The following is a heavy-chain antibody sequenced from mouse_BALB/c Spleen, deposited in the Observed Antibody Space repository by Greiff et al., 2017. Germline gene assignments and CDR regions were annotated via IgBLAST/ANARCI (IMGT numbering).Heavy chain of an antibody. J-gene: IGHJ3*01. Sequence: VQLQQSGAELARPGASVKLSCKASGYTFTSYWMQWVKQRPGQGLEWIGAIYPGDGDTRYTQKFKGKATLTADKSSSTAYMQLSSLASEDSAVYYCARAPYGNYPWFAYWGQGTLVTVSA. CDR2: IYPGDGDT. CDR3: ARAPYGNYPWFAY. CDR1: GYTFTSYW. V-gene: IGHV1-87*01. D-gene: IGHD2-1*01.